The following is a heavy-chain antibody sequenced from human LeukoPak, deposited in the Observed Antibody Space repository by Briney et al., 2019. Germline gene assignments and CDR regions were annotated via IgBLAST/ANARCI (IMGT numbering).Heavy chain of an antibody. D-gene: IGHD6-13*01. Sequence: GGSLRLSCAASGFNVNDYAMHWVRQAAGKGLEWVSFISGDGSTNYADSVKGRFTISRDNSKNSLYLQMNSLRTGDTALYYCTKDYSSNWNGNYFDYWGQGTLVTVSS. CDR2: ISGDGST. CDR3: TKDYSSNWNGNYFDY. J-gene: IGHJ4*02. CDR1: GFNVNDYA. V-gene: IGHV3-43*02.